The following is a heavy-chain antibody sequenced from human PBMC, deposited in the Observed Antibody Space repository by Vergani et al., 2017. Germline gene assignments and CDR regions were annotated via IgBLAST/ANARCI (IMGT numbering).Heavy chain of an antibody. CDR3: GRRSSWHLGSWFDP. CDR1: GGSVSRGSYY. V-gene: IGHV4-61*01. J-gene: IGHJ5*02. Sequence: QVQLQESGPGLVKPSETLSLTCTVSGGSVSRGSYYWSWIRQPPGKGLEWIGYIYYSGSTNYNPSLKSRVTISVDTSKNQFPLKLSSVTAADAAVYYCGRRSSWHLGSWFDPWGQGTLVTVSS. CDR2: IYYSGST. D-gene: IGHD6-13*01.